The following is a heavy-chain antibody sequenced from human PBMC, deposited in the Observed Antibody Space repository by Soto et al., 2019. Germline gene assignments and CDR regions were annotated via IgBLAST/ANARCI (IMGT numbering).Heavy chain of an antibody. D-gene: IGHD6-19*01. CDR2: IDPSDSQT. CDR1: GYSFAGYW. V-gene: IGHV5-10-1*04. CDR3: AIQHPLDSSAWYN. J-gene: IGHJ4*02. Sequence: GESLKISCKGSGYSFAGYWITWVRQKPGKGLEWMGRIDPSDSQTYYSPSFQGQVTFSVDKSINTAYLHWTSLKASDTAIYYCAIQHPLDSSAWYNWGQGTLVTVSS.